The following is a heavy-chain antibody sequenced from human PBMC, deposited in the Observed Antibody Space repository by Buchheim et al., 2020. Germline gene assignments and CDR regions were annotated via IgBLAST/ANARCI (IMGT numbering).Heavy chain of an antibody. CDR3: AKDDSGSWCCFDF. CDR2: ISGYGVTT. Sequence: EVHLLESGGGLVQPGESLRLSCAALGFTFNPYTMGWVRQAPGKGLEWVASISGYGVTTKSADSVTGRLPIPRDNSRNILYLQMNSLRAEDTAVYFCAKDDSGSWCCFDFWGRET. CDR1: GFTFNPYT. J-gene: IGHJ4*02. D-gene: IGHD2-8*01. V-gene: IGHV3-23*01.